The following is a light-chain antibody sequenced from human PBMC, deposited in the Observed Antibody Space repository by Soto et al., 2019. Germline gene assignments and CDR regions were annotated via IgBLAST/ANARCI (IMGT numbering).Light chain of an antibody. J-gene: IGLJ3*02. CDR2: DVS. V-gene: IGLV2-11*01. CDR1: SSDVGGHNY. CDR3: CSYAGSYTWV. Sequence: QSALTQPRSVSGSPGQSVTISCTGTSSDVGGHNYVSWYQQHPGKAPKLMIYDVSKRPSGVPNRFSGSKSGNTASLTISGLQAEDEADYYCCSYAGSYTWVFGGGPKLTVL.